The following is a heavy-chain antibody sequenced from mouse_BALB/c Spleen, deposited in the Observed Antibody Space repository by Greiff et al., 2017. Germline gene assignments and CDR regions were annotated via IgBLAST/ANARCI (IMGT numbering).Heavy chain of an antibody. J-gene: IGHJ2*01. V-gene: IGHV14-3*02. CDR1: GFNIKDTY. CDR3: AVANWSFDY. D-gene: IGHD4-1*01. CDR2: IDPANGNT. Sequence: EVQLQESGAELVKPGASVTLSCTASGFNIKDTYMHWVKQRPEQGLEWIGRIDPANGNTKYDPKFQGKATITADTSSNTAYLQLSSLTSEDTAVYYCAVANWSFDYWGQGTTLTVSS.